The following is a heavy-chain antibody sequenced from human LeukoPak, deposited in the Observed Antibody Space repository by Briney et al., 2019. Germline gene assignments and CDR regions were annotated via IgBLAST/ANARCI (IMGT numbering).Heavy chain of an antibody. D-gene: IGHD6-13*01. V-gene: IGHV4-59*01. Sequence: SETLSLTCTVSGGSISSYYWSWIRQPPGKGLEWIGYIYYSGSTNYNPSLKSRVTISVDTSKNQFSLKLSSVTAADTAVYYCARGQEMRIAAAGSYYFDYWGQGTLVTVSS. CDR1: GGSISSYY. CDR2: IYYSGST. J-gene: IGHJ4*02. CDR3: ARGQEMRIAAAGSYYFDY.